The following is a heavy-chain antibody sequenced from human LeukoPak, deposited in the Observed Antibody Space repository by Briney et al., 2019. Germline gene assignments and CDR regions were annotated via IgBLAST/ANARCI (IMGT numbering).Heavy chain of an antibody. CDR3: TDGLSQWSDFDY. CDR1: GFTFSSYW. CDR2: IKSKTDGGTT. Sequence: GGSLRLSCAASGFTFSSYWMHWVRQAPGKGLEWVGRIKSKTDGGTTDYAAPVKGRFTISRDDSKNTLYLQMNSLKTEDTAVYYCTDGLSQWSDFDYWGQGTLVTVSS. V-gene: IGHV3-15*01. J-gene: IGHJ4*02. D-gene: IGHD2-8*01.